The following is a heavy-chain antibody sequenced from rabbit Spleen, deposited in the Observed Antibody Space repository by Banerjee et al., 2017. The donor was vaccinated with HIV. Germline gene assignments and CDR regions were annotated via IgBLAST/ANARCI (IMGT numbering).Heavy chain of an antibody. CDR1: GFSLGNNGV. CDR2: VYTGTGDT. V-gene: IGHV1S45*01. Sequence: QEQLEESGGGLVKPGGTLTLTCTASGFSLGNNGVMCWVRQAPGKGLEWVACVYTGTGDTFYATWAKGRFTISKTSSTTVTLQMTSLTAADTATYFCARAPYDYNALWGQGTLVTVS. J-gene: IGHJ4*01. CDR3: ARAPYDYNAL. D-gene: IGHD1-1*01.